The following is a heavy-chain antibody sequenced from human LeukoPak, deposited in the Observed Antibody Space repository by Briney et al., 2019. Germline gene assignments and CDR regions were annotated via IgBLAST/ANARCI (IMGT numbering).Heavy chain of an antibody. Sequence: PSETLSLTCTVSGGSISSYYWSWIRQPPGKGLEWIGYVYYSGSTYYNPSLKSRVTISVDTSKKQFSLKLTSVTTADTAAYYCARGQDLRGSPTIYPFDYWGQGTLVTVSS. CDR2: VYYSGST. CDR1: GGSISSYY. D-gene: IGHD3-9*01. J-gene: IGHJ4*02. CDR3: ARGQDLRGSPTIYPFDY. V-gene: IGHV4-59*01.